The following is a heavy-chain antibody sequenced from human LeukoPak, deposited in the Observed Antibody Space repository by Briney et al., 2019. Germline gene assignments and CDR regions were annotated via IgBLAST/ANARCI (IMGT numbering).Heavy chain of an antibody. CDR1: GFTFSSYA. CDR3: ARDSIVATRRAYYFDY. D-gene: IGHD5-12*01. V-gene: IGHV3-21*01. CDR2: ISSSSSYI. J-gene: IGHJ4*02. Sequence: GGSLRLSCAASGFTFSSYAMSWVRQAPGKGLEWVSSISSSSSYIYYADSVKGRFTISRDNAKNSLYLQMNSLRAEDTAVYYCARDSIVATRRAYYFDYWGQGTLVTVSS.